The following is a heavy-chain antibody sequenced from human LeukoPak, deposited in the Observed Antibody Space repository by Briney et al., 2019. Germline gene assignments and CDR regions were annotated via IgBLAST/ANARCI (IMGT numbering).Heavy chain of an antibody. J-gene: IGHJ6*03. CDR1: GYTFTSYD. CDR3: ARGLIVGAAYYYYMDV. Sequence: ASVKVSCKASGYTFTSYDINWVRQATGQGLEWMGWMNPNSGNTGYAQKFQGRVTMTRNTSISTAYMELSSLRSEDTAVYYCARGLIVGAAYYYYMDVWAKGPRSPSP. CDR2: MNPNSGNT. V-gene: IGHV1-8*01. D-gene: IGHD1-26*01.